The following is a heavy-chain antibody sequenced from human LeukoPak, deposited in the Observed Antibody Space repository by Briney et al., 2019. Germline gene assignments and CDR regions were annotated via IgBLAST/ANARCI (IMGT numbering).Heavy chain of an antibody. Sequence: SETLSRTCTVSGGSISSNTYYWGWIRQPPGKGLEWIGSIYYSGSTYYNPSLKSRVTISVDTSKNQFSLKLSSVTAADTAVYYCATQGYSSGWTRFDPWGQGTLVTVSS. CDR3: ATQGYSSGWTRFDP. D-gene: IGHD6-19*01. CDR2: IYYSGST. J-gene: IGHJ5*02. CDR1: GGSISSNTYY. V-gene: IGHV4-39*01.